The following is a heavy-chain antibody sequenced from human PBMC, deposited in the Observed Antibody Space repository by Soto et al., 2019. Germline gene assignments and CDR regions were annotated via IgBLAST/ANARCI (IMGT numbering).Heavy chain of an antibody. Sequence: GGSLRLSCAASGFTFSSYAMGWVRQGPGKGLEWVAVVSIGGSTHYADSVRGRFTISRDNSKNTLSLQMNSLTAEDTAVYFCAKRRGAGGHFDYWGKGALATVSS. CDR1: GFTFSSYA. CDR3: AKRRGAGGHFDY. CDR2: VSIGGST. V-gene: IGHV3-23*01. J-gene: IGHJ4*02. D-gene: IGHD2-15*01.